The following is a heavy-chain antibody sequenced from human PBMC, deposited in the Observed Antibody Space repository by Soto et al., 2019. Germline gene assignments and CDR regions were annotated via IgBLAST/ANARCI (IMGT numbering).Heavy chain of an antibody. CDR1: GYSFTSYW. Sequence: PGESLKISCKGSGYSFTSYWISWVRQMPGKGLEWMGRMDPSDSYTNYSPSFQGHVTISADKSISTAYLQWSSLKASDTAMYYCARHTLTMVRGVIANYYYYMDVWGKGTTVTVSS. CDR2: MDPSDSYT. D-gene: IGHD3-10*01. V-gene: IGHV5-10-1*01. CDR3: ARHTLTMVRGVIANYYYYMDV. J-gene: IGHJ6*03.